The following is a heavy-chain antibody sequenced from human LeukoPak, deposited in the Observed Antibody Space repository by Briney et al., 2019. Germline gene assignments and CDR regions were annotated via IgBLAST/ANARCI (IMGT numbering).Heavy chain of an antibody. CDR1: GFTVSSNY. V-gene: IGHV3-53*04. J-gene: IGHJ6*02. Sequence: GGSLRLSCAASGFTVSSNYMSWVRQAPGKGLEWVSVIYSGGSTYYADSVKGRFTISRHNSKNTLYLQMNGLRAEDTAVYYCASSLWFGAPVVDFYYYYGMDVWGQGTTVTVSS. D-gene: IGHD3-10*01. CDR3: ASSLWFGAPVVDFYYYYGMDV. CDR2: IYSGGST.